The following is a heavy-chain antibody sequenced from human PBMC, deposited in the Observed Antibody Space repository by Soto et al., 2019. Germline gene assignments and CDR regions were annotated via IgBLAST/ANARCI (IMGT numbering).Heavy chain of an antibody. V-gene: IGHV4-59*01. D-gene: IGHD1-26*01. Sequence: PSETLSLTCTVSGGSISSYYWSWIRQPPGKGLEWIGYIYYSGSTNYNPSLKSRVTISVDTSKNQFSLKLSSVTAADTAVYYCARGASPLIDYWGQGTLVTVSS. J-gene: IGHJ4*02. CDR3: ARGASPLIDY. CDR1: GGSISSYY. CDR2: IYYSGST.